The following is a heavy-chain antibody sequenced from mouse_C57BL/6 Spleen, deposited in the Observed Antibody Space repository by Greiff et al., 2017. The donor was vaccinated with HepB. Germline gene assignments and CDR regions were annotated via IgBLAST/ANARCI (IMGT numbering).Heavy chain of an antibody. CDR2: ISSGSSTI. J-gene: IGHJ4*01. CDR1: GFNFSDYG. Sequence: EVQLVESGGGLVKPGGSLKLSCAASGFNFSDYGMHWVRQAPEKGLEWVAYISSGSSTIYYADTVKGRFTISRDNAKNTLFLQMTSLRSEDTAMYYCARALGNSYAMDYWGQGTSVTVSS. D-gene: IGHD2-1*01. CDR3: ARALGNSYAMDY. V-gene: IGHV5-17*01.